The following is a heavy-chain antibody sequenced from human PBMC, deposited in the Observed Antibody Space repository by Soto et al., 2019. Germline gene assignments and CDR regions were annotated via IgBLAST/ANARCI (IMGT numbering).Heavy chain of an antibody. J-gene: IGHJ6*02. CDR1: GFSFSNYW. V-gene: IGHV3-7*05. CDR2: IKQDGSEI. Sequence: GGSLRLSCAASGFSFSNYWMSWVRQAPGKGLERVANIKQDGSEIYYVDSVKGRFTISRDNAKNSLFLQMNSLRAEDTAVYYCARVRTVNYYGMDVWGQGTTVTVSS. CDR3: ARVRTVNYYGMDV.